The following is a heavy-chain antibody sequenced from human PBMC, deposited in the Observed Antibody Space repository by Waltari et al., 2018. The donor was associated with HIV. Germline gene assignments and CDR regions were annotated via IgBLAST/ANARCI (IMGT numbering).Heavy chain of an antibody. CDR2: IRYNGSKE. V-gene: IGHV3-33*01. Sequence: VQLVESGGGVVPPRRSLRLSCAASEFSFFSFAMHWVRQAPGKGLEWVATIRYNGSKEQYVDSVKGRFTISRDNSNNTLYLQMNSLRAEDTAVYFCTRDLGRHPDWSFDLWGRGTLVTVSS. CDR3: TRDLGRHPDWSFDL. J-gene: IGHJ2*01. CDR1: EFSFFSFA.